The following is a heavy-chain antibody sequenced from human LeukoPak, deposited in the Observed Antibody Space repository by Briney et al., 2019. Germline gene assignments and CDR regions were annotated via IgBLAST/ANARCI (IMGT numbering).Heavy chain of an antibody. CDR2: INWNGGST. J-gene: IGHJ6*03. CDR1: GFTFDDYG. Sequence: GGSLRLSCAASGFTFDDYGMSWVRQVPGKGLEWVSGINWNGGSTGNADSVKGRFTISRDNSKNSLYLQMNSLRAEDTALYYCAKDGGYCSGSSCFYYMDVWGKGTTVTVSS. V-gene: IGHV3-20*04. D-gene: IGHD2-15*01. CDR3: AKDGGYCSGSSCFYYMDV.